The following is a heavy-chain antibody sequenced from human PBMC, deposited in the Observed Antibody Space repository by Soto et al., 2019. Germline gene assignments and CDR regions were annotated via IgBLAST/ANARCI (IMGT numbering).Heavy chain of an antibody. CDR2: IYTSGST. CDR3: ARTVGAAYYFDF. V-gene: IGHV4-4*07. J-gene: IGHJ4*02. Sequence: PAETLSLTCTVSGDSMIKYYCSFIRHPALKGLEWIVRIYTSGSTNYNPSLKSRVNMSIDTSNNHFSLNLKSVTAADAAVYYCARTVGAAYYFDFWGQGALVTVSS. D-gene: IGHD1-26*01. CDR1: GDSMIKYY.